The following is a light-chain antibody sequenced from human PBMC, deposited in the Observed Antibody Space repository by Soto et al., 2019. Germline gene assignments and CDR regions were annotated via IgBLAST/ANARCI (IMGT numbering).Light chain of an antibody. V-gene: IGKV1-5*01. J-gene: IGKJ2*01. CDR2: DAS. CDR1: QSISSW. Sequence: DVQMTQSPSTLSASVGDRVTITCRASQSISSWLAWYKQKPGRAPNLLIYDASTLQSGVSSRFSGSGSGTEFTLTINRLQPDDFATYYCQQYKSYSPFTFGQGTKLEIK. CDR3: QQYKSYSPFT.